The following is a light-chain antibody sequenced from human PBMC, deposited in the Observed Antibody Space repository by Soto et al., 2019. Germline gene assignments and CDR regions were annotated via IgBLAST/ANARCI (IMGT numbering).Light chain of an antibody. CDR1: QGINDW. CDR2: SAS. Sequence: DIQMTQSPSSVSASVGDRVTLTCRASQGINDWLAWYQQKRGKAPKLLIYSASSLHSGVPSRFSGSGSGTDFNFTSSSPQPEDVVPYYNQPANNCSLNVGGGTEVES. CDR3: QPANNCSLN. V-gene: IGKV1-12*01. J-gene: IGKJ4*01.